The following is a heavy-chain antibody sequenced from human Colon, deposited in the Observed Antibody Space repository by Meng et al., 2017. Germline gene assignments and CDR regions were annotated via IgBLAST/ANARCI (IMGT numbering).Heavy chain of an antibody. Sequence: GESLKISCAASGFTFSSYWMHWVRQAPGKGLVWVSGINNDGSDTNYADSVQGRFNISRDNANNTLYLQMNSLRAEDTAVYYCAELTSSIFDIWGQGTVVTVSS. CDR3: AELTSSIFDI. CDR1: GFTFSSYW. V-gene: IGHV3-74*01. D-gene: IGHD2-2*01. J-gene: IGHJ3*02. CDR2: INNDGSDT.